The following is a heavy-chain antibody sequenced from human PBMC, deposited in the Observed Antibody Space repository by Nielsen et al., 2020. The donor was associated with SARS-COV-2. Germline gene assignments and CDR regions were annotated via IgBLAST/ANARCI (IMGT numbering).Heavy chain of an antibody. CDR1: GFTFDDYA. Sequence: SLRLSCAASGFTFDDYAMHWVRQAPGKGLEWVSGISWNSGSIGYADSVKGRFTISRDNAKNSLYLQMNSLRAEDTALYYCAKDIGSGYDNNWFDPWGQGTLVTVSS. D-gene: IGHD5-12*01. CDR2: ISWNSGSI. J-gene: IGHJ5*02. V-gene: IGHV3-9*01. CDR3: AKDIGSGYDNNWFDP.